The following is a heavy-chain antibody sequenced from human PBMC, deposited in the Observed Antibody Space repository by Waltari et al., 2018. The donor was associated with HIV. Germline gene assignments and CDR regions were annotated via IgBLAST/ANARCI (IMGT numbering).Heavy chain of an antibody. J-gene: IGHJ2*01. D-gene: IGHD2-2*01. CDR3: ASTHCSSTSCYADWYFDL. CDR1: GGSISSGGYY. V-gene: IGHV4-31*03. Sequence: QVQLQESGPGLVKPSQTLSLTCTVSGGSISSGGYYWRWIRQHPGKGLEWIGYIYYSGSTYYNPSLKSRVTISVDTSKNQFSLKLSSVTAADTAVYYCASTHCSSTSCYADWYFDLWGRGTLVTVSS. CDR2: IYYSGST.